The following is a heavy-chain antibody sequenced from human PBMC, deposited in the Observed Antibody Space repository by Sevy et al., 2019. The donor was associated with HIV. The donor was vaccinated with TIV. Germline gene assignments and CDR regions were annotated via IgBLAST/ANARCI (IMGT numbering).Heavy chain of an antibody. D-gene: IGHD3-3*01. CDR3: AGSSVLGVVILTGVLDV. J-gene: IGHJ6*02. V-gene: IGHV3-23*01. CDR1: GFSFSSYA. CDR2: ISGSGGST. Sequence: GGSLRLSCAASGFSFSSYAMSWVRQTPGKGLQWVSVISGSGGSTYYADSVKGRFTIFRENSRNTVYLQMNSLRAGNTAVYYCAGSSVLGVVILTGVLDVWGQGTTVTVSS.